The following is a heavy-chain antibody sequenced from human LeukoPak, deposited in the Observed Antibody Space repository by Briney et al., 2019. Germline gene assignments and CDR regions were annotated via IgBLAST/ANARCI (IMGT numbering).Heavy chain of an antibody. CDR2: ISSSSSYI. CDR3: AKWGDYDVLTGYYVSDY. CDR1: GFTFSSYS. J-gene: IGHJ4*02. Sequence: GGSLRLSCAASGFTFSSYSMNWVRQAPGKGLEWVSSISSSSSYIYYADSVKGRFTISRDNAKNSLYLQMNSLRAEDTAVYYCAKWGDYDVLTGYYVSDYWGQGALVTVSS. D-gene: IGHD3-9*01. V-gene: IGHV3-21*04.